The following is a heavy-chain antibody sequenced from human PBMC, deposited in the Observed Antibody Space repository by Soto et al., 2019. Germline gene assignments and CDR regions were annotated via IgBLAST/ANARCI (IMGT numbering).Heavy chain of an antibody. CDR1: GYTFTSYG. Sequence: QVQLVQSGAEVKKPGASVKVSCKASGYTFTSYGISWVRQAPGQGLEWMGWISAYNGNTNYAQKLQGRVTMTTDTSASTAYMELRRLRSDDTAVYYCARAGRLRLGYYYEGTLAYWGQGTLVTVSS. CDR3: ARAGRLRLGYYYEGTLAY. J-gene: IGHJ4*02. D-gene: IGHD3-22*01. CDR2: ISAYNGNT. V-gene: IGHV1-18*01.